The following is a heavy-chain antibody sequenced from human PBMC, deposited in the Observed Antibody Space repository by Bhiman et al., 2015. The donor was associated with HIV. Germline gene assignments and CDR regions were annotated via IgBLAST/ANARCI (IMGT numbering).Heavy chain of an antibody. J-gene: IGHJ4*02. CDR1: GFTFSYSG. D-gene: IGHD1-14*01. CDR3: ARQGMDD. V-gene: IGHV3-48*01. Sequence: EVQLVESGGGLVQAGGSLRLSCAASGFTFSYSGMNWVRRAPGKGLEWLSYVSSSSSAIYYADSVKGRFTVSRDNAKNSLYLQMNNLRAEDTAVYYCARQGMDDWGQGTLVTVSS. CDR2: VSSSSSAI.